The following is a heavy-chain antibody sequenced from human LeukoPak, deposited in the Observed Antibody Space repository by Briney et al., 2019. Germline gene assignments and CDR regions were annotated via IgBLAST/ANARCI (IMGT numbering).Heavy chain of an antibody. CDR3: ARVGGSYRIFDY. V-gene: IGHV4-4*02. CDR2: IYHSGST. Sequence: PSETLSLTCAVSADSIISSNWWSWVRLPPGKGLEWIGEIYHSGSTNYNPSLKSRVTISVDTSKNQFSLKLSSVTAADTAVYYCARVGGSYRIFDYWGQGTLVTVSS. J-gene: IGHJ4*02. D-gene: IGHD1-26*01. CDR1: ADSIISSNW.